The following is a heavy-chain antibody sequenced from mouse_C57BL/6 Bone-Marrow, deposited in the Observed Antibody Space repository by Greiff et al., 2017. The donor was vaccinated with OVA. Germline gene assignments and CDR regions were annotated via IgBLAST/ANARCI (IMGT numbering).Heavy chain of an antibody. D-gene: IGHD1-1*01. V-gene: IGHV7-3*01. CDR3: ARDYYGSSHYFDY. J-gene: IGHJ2*01. CDR1: GFTFTDYY. Sequence: EVQLVESGGGLVQPGGSLSLSCAASGFTFTDYYMSWVRQPPGKALEWLGFIRNKANGYTTEYSASVKGRFTISRDNSQSILYLQMNALRAEDSATYYCARDYYGSSHYFDYWGQGTTLTVSS. CDR2: IRNKANGYTT.